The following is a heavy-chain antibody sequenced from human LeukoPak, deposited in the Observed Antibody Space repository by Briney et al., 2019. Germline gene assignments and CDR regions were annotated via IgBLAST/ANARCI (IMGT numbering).Heavy chain of an antibody. Sequence: PGGSLRLSCAASGFAFSSYWMHWVRQAPGKGLEWVSRINNDGSFYADSVKGRFIISRDSAKSTLYLLMNSLRAEDTAVNYCARDGDTAMVSGMDVWGQGTTVTVSS. CDR2: INNDGS. V-gene: IGHV3-74*01. J-gene: IGHJ6*02. CDR1: GFAFSSYW. D-gene: IGHD5-18*01. CDR3: ARDGDTAMVSGMDV.